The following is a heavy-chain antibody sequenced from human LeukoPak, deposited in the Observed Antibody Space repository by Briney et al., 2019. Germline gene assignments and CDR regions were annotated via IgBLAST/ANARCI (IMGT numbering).Heavy chain of an antibody. J-gene: IGHJ4*02. CDR1: GFTFSRYD. Sequence: LRLSCTASGFTFSRYDMSWIRQHPGKGLEWIGYIYYSGSTYYNPSLKSRVTISVDTSKNQFSLKLSSVTAADTAVYYCARAEAGSAVTTGFYFDYWGQGTLVTVSS. CDR2: IYYSGST. D-gene: IGHD4-17*01. CDR3: ARAEAGSAVTTGFYFDY. V-gene: IGHV4-31*02.